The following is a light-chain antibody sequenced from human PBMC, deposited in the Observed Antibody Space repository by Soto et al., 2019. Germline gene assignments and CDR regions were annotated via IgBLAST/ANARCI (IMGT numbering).Light chain of an antibody. V-gene: IGKV3-20*01. CDR2: GAS. Sequence: EIVLTQSPGTLSLSPGERATLSCRASQSVSSNNLAWYQQRPGQAPRVVIYGASTRATGIPERFSGSGSGRDFTLPISRLEPEDFAVYYCQQYGRSPFTFGPGTKVDIK. CDR1: QSVSSNN. J-gene: IGKJ3*01. CDR3: QQYGRSPFT.